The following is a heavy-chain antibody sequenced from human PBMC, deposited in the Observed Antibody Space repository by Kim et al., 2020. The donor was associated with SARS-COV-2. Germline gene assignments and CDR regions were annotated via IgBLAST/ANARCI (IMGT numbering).Heavy chain of an antibody. CDR3: AKDRGSITMMPGVIVSSLIDS. Sequence: GGSLRLSCAASRFSFSAYGMHWVRHAPGKGLEWVAVISYDGKSQYYADSVKGRFTISRDNSKDTLYLQMNSLRREDAAVYYCAKDRGSITMMPGVIVSSLIDSWGQETLVTVSS. V-gene: IGHV3-30*18. CDR2: ISYDGKSQ. CDR1: RFSFSAYG. D-gene: IGHD3-10*01. J-gene: IGHJ4*02.